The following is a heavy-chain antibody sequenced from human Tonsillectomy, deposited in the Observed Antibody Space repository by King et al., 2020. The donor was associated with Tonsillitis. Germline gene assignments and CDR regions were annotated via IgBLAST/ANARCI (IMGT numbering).Heavy chain of an antibody. D-gene: IGHD1/OR15-1a*01. J-gene: IGHJ4*02. Sequence: VQLVQSGSELKKPGASVKVSCKASGYIFTKYGINWVRQAPGQGLEWMGWINTNSGKPTYAQDFTGRFVFSVDSSVSTAFLHFNSLRAEDTAVYYCSRDLRAASGTIDSWGQGTLVTVSS. V-gene: IGHV7-4-1*02. CDR1: GYIFTKYG. CDR3: SRDLRAASGTIDS. CDR2: INTNSGKP.